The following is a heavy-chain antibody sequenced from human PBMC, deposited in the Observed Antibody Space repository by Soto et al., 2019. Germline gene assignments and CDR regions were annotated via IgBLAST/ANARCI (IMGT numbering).Heavy chain of an antibody. V-gene: IGHV3-30-3*01. J-gene: IGHJ4*02. CDR3: ARGPYDSSGYWLGYFDY. CDR2: ISYDGSNK. Sequence: GGSLRLSCAASGFTFSSYAMHWVRQAPGKGLEWVAVISYDGSNKYYADSVKGRFTISRDNSKNTLYLQMNSLRAEGTAVYYCARGPYDSSGYWLGYFDYWGQGTLVTVSS. D-gene: IGHD3-22*01. CDR1: GFTFSSYA.